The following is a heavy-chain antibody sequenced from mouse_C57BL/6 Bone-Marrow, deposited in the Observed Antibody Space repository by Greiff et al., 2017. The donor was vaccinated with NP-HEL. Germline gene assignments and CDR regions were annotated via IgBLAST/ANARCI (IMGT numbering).Heavy chain of an antibody. Sequence: QVQLQQPGAELVKPGASVKLSCKASGYTFTSYWMQWVKQRPGQGLEWIGEIDPSGSYTNYNQKFKGKATLTVDTSSSTAYMQLSSLTSEDSAVYYCARLPFITTVVPTDYFDYWGQGTTLTVSS. CDR1: GYTFTSYW. V-gene: IGHV1-50*01. CDR2: IDPSGSYT. J-gene: IGHJ2*01. D-gene: IGHD1-1*01. CDR3: ARLPFITTVVPTDYFDY.